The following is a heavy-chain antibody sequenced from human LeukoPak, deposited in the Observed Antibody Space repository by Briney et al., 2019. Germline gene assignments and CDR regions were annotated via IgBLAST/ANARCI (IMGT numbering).Heavy chain of an antibody. CDR3: ARALYDSSGYYLNS. J-gene: IGHJ4*02. Sequence: SETLSLTCAVSGGSISSSNWWSRVRQPPGKGLEWIGEIYHSGSTNYNPSLKSRVTMSVDKSKNQFSLKLSSVTAADTAVYFCARALYDSSGYYLNSWGQGTLVTVSS. CDR1: GGSISSSNW. V-gene: IGHV4-4*02. D-gene: IGHD3-22*01. CDR2: IYHSGST.